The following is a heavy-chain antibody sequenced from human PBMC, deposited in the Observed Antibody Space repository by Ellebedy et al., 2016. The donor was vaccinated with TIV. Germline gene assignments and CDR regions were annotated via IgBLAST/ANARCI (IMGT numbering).Heavy chain of an antibody. CDR1: GYTFTGFF. V-gene: IGHV1-2*02. D-gene: IGHD3-10*01. CDR2: IHPNSGVT. J-gene: IGHJ4*02. Sequence: ASVKVSXKTSGYTFTGFFLHWLRQAPGQGPEWMGWIHPNSGVTNYAQKFQGRVTMTRDTSITTGYMELSRLTSDDTAVYFCARWGSSASFADYWGQGTLVTVSS. CDR3: ARWGSSASFADY.